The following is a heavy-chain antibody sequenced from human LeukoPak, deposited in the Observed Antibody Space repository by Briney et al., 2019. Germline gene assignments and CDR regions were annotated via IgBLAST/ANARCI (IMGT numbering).Heavy chain of an antibody. V-gene: IGHV3-21*01. CDR3: ARGLYGDYVRGY. D-gene: IGHD4-17*01. CDR2: ISSSSSYI. CDR1: GFTFSSYS. Sequence: GGSLRLSCTASGFTFSSYSMNWVRQAPGKGLEWVSSISSSSSYIYYADSVKGRFTISRDNAKNSLYLQMNSLRAEDTAVYYCARGLYGDYVRGYWGQGTLVTVSS. J-gene: IGHJ4*02.